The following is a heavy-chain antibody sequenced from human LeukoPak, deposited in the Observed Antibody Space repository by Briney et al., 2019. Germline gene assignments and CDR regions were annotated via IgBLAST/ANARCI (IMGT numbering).Heavy chain of an antibody. CDR3: ARGVNSGYFDY. Sequence: SETLSLTCTVSGGSISSYYWTWIRQPPGKGLEWIGYIYYSGSTNYNPSLKSRVTIPVDTSKNQFSLKLTSVTAADTAVYYCARGVNSGYFDYCGQGTLVTVSS. V-gene: IGHV4-59*01. J-gene: IGHJ4*02. D-gene: IGHD1-26*01. CDR2: IYYSGST. CDR1: GGSISSYY.